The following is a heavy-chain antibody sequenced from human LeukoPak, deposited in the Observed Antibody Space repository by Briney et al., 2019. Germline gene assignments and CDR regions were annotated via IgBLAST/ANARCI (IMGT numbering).Heavy chain of an antibody. Sequence: SETLSLTCTVSGGSISSYYWSWIRQPPGKGLEWIGYIYYSGSTNYNPSLKSRVTISVDTSKNQFSLKLSSVTAADTAVYYCASSIVIDYYDSSGYFDYWGQGTLVTVSS. V-gene: IGHV4-59*01. CDR1: GGSISSYY. CDR3: ASSIVIDYYDSSGYFDY. J-gene: IGHJ4*02. D-gene: IGHD3-22*01. CDR2: IYYSGST.